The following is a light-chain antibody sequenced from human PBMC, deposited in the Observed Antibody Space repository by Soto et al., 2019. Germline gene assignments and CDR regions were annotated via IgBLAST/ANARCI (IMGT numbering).Light chain of an antibody. CDR3: QQSDNWPPT. Sequence: ETVLTQSPATLSLSPGESATLSCRASQSVNSYLAWYQQRPGQAPRLLVYDASSRATGIPARFSGSGSGTDFTLTISSLEPEDFVVYYCQQSDNWPPTFGGGTKLEIK. V-gene: IGKV3-11*01. CDR2: DAS. J-gene: IGKJ4*01. CDR1: QSVNSY.